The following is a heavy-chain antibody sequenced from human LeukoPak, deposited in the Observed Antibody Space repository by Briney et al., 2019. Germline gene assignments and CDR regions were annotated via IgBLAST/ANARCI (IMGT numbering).Heavy chain of an antibody. CDR1: GFTFSSYA. D-gene: IGHD2-15*01. Sequence: GGSLRLSCAASGFTFSSYAMSWVRQAPGKGLEWVSSISGSGNRTYYADSVKGRFTISRDNSKNTLFLQMNSLRAEDTAVYYCAKNLYCGGGSWYPSALGMDVWGQGTTVTVSS. J-gene: IGHJ6*02. CDR2: ISGSGNRT. CDR3: AKNLYCGGGSWYPSALGMDV. V-gene: IGHV3-23*01.